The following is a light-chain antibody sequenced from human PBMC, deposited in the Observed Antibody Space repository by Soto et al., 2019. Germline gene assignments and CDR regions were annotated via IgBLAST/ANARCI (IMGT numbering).Light chain of an antibody. J-gene: IGLJ2*01. CDR1: SSDVGGYNY. CDR2: DVS. Sequence: QSALTQPASVSGSPGQSITISCTGTSSDVGGYNYVSWYQQHPGKAPKLMIYDVSNRPSGVSNRFSGSKSGNTASLTISGLQADDEADYYCSSYTGSSTLYVVFGGGTKVTVL. V-gene: IGLV2-14*01. CDR3: SSYTGSSTLYVV.